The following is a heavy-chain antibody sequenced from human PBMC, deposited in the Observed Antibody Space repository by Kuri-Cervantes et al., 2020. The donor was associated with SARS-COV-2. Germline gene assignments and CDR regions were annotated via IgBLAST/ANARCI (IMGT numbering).Heavy chain of an antibody. J-gene: IGHJ4*02. V-gene: IGHV2-5*02. D-gene: IGHD6-19*01. CDR2: IYWDDDK. CDR1: GFSLSTSGVG. Sequence: SGPTLVKPTQTLTLTCTFSGFSLSTSGVGVGWIRQPPGKALEWLALIYWDDDKRYSPSLKSRLTITKDTSKNQVVLTMTNMDPVDTAMYYCARIPAVAGFFDYWGQGTLVTVSS. CDR3: ARIPAVAGFFDY.